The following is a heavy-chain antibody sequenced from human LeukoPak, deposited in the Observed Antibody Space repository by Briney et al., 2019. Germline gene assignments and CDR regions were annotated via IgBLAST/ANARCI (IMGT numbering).Heavy chain of an antibody. CDR2: IYSGGST. D-gene: IGHD2-15*01. J-gene: IGHJ6*02. CDR1: GGSISSYY. V-gene: IGHV4-4*07. Sequence: PSETLSLTRTVSGGSISSYYWSWIRQPAGKGLEWIGCIYSGGSTNYNLSLKSRVTMSVDTSKNQFSLKLRSVTAADTAVYYCVRHLYCSGGSCYSGHYYYGMDVWGQGTTVTVS. CDR3: VRHLYCSGGSCYSGHYYYGMDV.